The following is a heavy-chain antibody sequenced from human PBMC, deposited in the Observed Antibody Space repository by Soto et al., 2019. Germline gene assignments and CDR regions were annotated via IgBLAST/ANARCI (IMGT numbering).Heavy chain of an antibody. CDR3: ARHVWGNGDYFDY. Sequence: QLQLQESGPGLVKPSETLSLTCTVSGGSISSSSYYWGWIRQPPGKGLEWIGSIYYSGSTYYNPSLKSRVTISVATSKNQFSLRLSSVTAADTAVYYCARHVWGNGDYFDYWGQGTLVTVSS. CDR2: IYYSGST. J-gene: IGHJ4*02. CDR1: GGSISSSSYY. D-gene: IGHD3-16*01. V-gene: IGHV4-39*01.